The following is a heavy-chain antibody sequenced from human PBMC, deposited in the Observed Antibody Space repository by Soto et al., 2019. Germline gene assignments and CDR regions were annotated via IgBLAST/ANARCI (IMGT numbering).Heavy chain of an antibody. CDR3: ARGGTSVAAVYYFDY. D-gene: IGHD6-19*01. Sequence: SETLSLTCTVSGGSISSYYWSWIRQPPGKGLEWIGYIYYSGSTNYNPSLKSRVTISVDTSKNQFSLKLSSVTAADTAVYYCARGGTSVAAVYYFDYWGQGTLVTVSS. CDR1: GGSISSYY. V-gene: IGHV4-59*01. CDR2: IYYSGST. J-gene: IGHJ4*02.